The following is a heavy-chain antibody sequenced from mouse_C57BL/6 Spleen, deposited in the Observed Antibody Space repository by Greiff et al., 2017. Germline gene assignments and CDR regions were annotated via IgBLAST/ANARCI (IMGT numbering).Heavy chain of an antibody. CDR3: ARDLLHPRMDY. J-gene: IGHJ4*01. V-gene: IGHV1-61*01. CDR1: GYTFTSYW. CDR2: IYPSDSET. Sequence: VQLQQPGAELVRPGSSVKLSCKASGYTFTSYWMDWVKQRPGQGLEWIGNIYPSDSETHYNQKFKDKATLTVDKSSSTAYMQLSRLTSEDSAVYYCARDLLHPRMDYWGQGTSVTVSS. D-gene: IGHD2-10*01.